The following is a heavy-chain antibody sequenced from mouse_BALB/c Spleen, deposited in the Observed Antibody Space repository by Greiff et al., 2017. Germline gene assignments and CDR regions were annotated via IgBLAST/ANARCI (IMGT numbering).Heavy chain of an antibody. CDR2: IYPGNVNT. J-gene: IGHJ4*01. V-gene: IGHV1S56*01. CDR1: GYTFTSYY. Sequence: QVQLQQSGPELVKPGASVRISCKASGYTFTSYYIHWVKQRPGQGLEWIGWIYPGNVNTKYNEKFKGKATLTADKSSSTAYMQLSSLTSEDSAVYFCARDRYYGSSLYAMDYWGQGTSVTVSS. CDR3: ARDRYYGSSLYAMDY. D-gene: IGHD1-1*01.